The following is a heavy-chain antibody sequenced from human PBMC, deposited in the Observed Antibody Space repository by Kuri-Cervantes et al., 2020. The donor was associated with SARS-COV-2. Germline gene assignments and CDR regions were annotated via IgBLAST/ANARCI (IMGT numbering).Heavy chain of an antibody. D-gene: IGHD5-18*01. CDR3: ARAGYSYGYVGY. CDR1: GLVFSSYA. V-gene: IGHV3-48*02. Sequence: GGSLRLSCAASGLVFSSYAMTWVRQVPGKGLEWVSYISSSSSTIYYADSVKGRFTISRDNAKNSLYLQMNSLRDEDTAVYYCARAGYSYGYVGYWGQGTLVTVSS. CDR2: ISSSSSTI. J-gene: IGHJ4*02.